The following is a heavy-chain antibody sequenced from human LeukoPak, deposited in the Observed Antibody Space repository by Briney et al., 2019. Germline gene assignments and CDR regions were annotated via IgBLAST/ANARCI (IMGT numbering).Heavy chain of an antibody. CDR1: GGSISSYY. V-gene: IGHV4-59*01. D-gene: IGHD3-3*01. CDR2: IYYSGST. J-gene: IGHJ4*02. Sequence: PSETLSLTCTVPGGSISSYYWSWIRQPPGKGLEWIGYIYYSGSTNYNPSLKSRVTISVDTSKNQFSLKLSSVTAADTAVYYCARGSYDFWSGYPLFYFDYWGQGTLVTVSS. CDR3: ARGSYDFWSGYPLFYFDY.